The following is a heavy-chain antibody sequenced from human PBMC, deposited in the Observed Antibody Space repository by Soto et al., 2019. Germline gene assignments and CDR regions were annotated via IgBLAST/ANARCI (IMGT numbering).Heavy chain of an antibody. CDR3: ARSPGGWLHYFDY. CDR2: INHSGST. D-gene: IGHD6-19*01. CDR1: GGSFSGYY. Sequence: PSETLSLTCAVYGGSFSGYYWSWIRQPPGKGLEWIGEINHSGSTNYNPSLKSRVTISVDTSKNQFSLKLSSVTAGDTAVYYCARSPGGWLHYFDYCGQGTLVTVSS. J-gene: IGHJ4*02. V-gene: IGHV4-34*01.